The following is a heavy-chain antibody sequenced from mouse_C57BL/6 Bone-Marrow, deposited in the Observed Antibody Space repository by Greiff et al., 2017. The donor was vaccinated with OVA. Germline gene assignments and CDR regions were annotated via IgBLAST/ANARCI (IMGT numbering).Heavy chain of an antibody. CDR2: ISDGGSYT. CDR1: GFTFSSYA. V-gene: IGHV5-4*03. J-gene: IGHJ4*01. D-gene: IGHD6-2*01. CDR3: ARVSGDYYAMDY. Sequence: EVKLVESGGGLVKPGGSLKLSCAASGFTFSSYAMSWVRQTPEKRLEWVATISDGGSYTYYPDNVTGRFTISRDNAKNNLYLQMSHLKSEDTAMYYCARVSGDYYAMDYWGQGTSVTVSS.